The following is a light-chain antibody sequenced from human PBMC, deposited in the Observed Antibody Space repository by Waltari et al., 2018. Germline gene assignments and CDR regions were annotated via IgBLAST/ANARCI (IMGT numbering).Light chain of an antibody. Sequence: EIVLTQSPATLSLSPGERATLSCRASQSVSSYLAWYQQKPGQAPRLLIYDASNRATGIPARFSGSGSGKDFTLTISSLEPEDFAVYDCQQRSNWPITFGPGTKVDIK. J-gene: IGKJ3*01. CDR1: QSVSSY. CDR2: DAS. CDR3: QQRSNWPIT. V-gene: IGKV3-11*01.